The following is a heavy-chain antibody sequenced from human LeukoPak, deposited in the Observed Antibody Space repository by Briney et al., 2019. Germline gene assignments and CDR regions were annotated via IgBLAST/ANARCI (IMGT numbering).Heavy chain of an antibody. V-gene: IGHV3-9*01. J-gene: IGHJ6*03. CDR1: GFTFDDYA. CDR2: ISWNSGSI. CDR3: ARHPPYYYYYYYMDV. Sequence: GRSLRLSCAASGFTFDDYAMHWVRQAPGKGLEWVSGISWNSGSIGYADSVKGRFTISRDNAKNSLYLQMNSLRAEDTALYYCARHPPYYYYYYYMDVWGKGTTVTVSS.